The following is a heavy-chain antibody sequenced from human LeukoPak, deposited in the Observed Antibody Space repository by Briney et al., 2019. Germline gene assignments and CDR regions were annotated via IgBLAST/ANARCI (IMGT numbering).Heavy chain of an antibody. Sequence: ASVKVSCKASGYTFTDYYIYWVRQAPGQGLECMGWIIPDSGDTNYAQEFQGRVTMTRDTSISTAYMELSRLRSDDTAVYYCARDLDLATVVTLGFDIWGQGTMVTVSS. V-gene: IGHV1-2*02. J-gene: IGHJ3*02. CDR2: IIPDSGDT. CDR3: ARDLDLATVVTLGFDI. CDR1: GYTFTDYY. D-gene: IGHD4-23*01.